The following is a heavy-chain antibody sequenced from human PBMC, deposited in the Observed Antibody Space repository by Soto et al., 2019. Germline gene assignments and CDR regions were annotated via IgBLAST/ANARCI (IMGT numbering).Heavy chain of an antibody. CDR1: GGSISSGGEY. J-gene: IGHJ3*01. CDR2: MYYGGST. Sequence: SETLSLTCTVSGGSISSGGEYWTWIRQHPGKGLEWIGHMYYGGSTYYNPSLKSRVNISLDSSKNQCPLNLHSVTAADTAVSFCARGDVGDYDIITAIDVWGKGTMVAV. V-gene: IGHV4-31*03. D-gene: IGHD4-17*01. CDR3: ARGDVGDYDIITAIDV.